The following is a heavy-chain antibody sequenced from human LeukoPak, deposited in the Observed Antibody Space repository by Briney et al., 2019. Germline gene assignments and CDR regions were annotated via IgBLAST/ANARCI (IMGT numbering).Heavy chain of an antibody. CDR2: ISGSGGST. Sequence: GGSLRLSCAASGFTFSSYAMSWVRQAPGKGLEWVSAISGSGGSTYYADSVKGRFTISRDNSKNTLYLQMNSLRAEDTAVYYCANPGLAARPERGGYFQHWGQGTLVTVSS. J-gene: IGHJ1*01. D-gene: IGHD6-6*01. CDR3: ANPGLAARPERGGYFQH. V-gene: IGHV3-23*01. CDR1: GFTFSSYA.